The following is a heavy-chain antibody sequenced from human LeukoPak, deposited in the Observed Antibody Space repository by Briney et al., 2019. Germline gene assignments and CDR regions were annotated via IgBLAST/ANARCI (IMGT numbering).Heavy chain of an antibody. CDR3: ERPRSPGIPSADALDI. D-gene: IGHD6-6*01. CDR2: IFHSGSA. CDR1: SGSISGVGYY. J-gene: IGHJ3*02. Sequence: SQTLSLTCTVSSGSISGVGYYWTWIRQPPGKGLEWIGYIFHSGSAHYNASLQNRVTISIDRDRSQFFLRLKSVTAADTAVYYCERPRSPGIPSADALDIWGRGTMVTVSS. V-gene: IGHV4-30-2*01.